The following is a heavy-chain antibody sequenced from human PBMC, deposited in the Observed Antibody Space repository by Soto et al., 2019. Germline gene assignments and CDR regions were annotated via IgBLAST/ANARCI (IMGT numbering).Heavy chain of an antibody. J-gene: IGHJ4*02. CDR1: GFTFSDYY. V-gene: IGHV3-11*06. D-gene: IGHD6-13*01. Sequence: GVRRLSCAASGFTFSDYYMSWIRQAPGKGLEWVSYISSSSSYTNYADSVKGRFTISRDNAKNSLYLQMNSLRAEDTAVYYCARVVYSSRWPDPPIDYWGPGILV. CDR3: ARVVYSSRWPDPPIDY. CDR2: ISSSSSYT.